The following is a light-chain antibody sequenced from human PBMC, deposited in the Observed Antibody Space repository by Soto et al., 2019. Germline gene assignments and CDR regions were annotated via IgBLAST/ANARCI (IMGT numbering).Light chain of an antibody. J-gene: IGKJ3*01. V-gene: IGKV3-11*01. Sequence: EILLTQSPATLSLSPGERATLSCSASQTFNNFFACYQQKPGQAPRLLIYDASYRATGIPARFSGSGSGTDFTRTISSLEAEESAIYYCQQRGSSPATFGPGTKVEIK. CDR1: QTFNNF. CDR3: QQRGSSPAT. CDR2: DAS.